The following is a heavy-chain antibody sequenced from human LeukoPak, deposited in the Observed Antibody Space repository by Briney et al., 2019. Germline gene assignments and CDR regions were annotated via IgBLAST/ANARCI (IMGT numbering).Heavy chain of an antibody. V-gene: IGHV3-21*01. D-gene: IGHD7-27*01. J-gene: IGHJ4*02. CDR2: ISSASSYI. CDR3: ARDKLGVLFYFDY. CDR1: GFTFSSYS. Sequence: GGSLRLSCAASGFTFSSYSMHWVRQAPGKGLEWVSSISSASSYIYYADSVKGRFTISRDNAKNSLYLQMNSLRAEDTAVYYCARDKLGVLFYFDYWGQGTLVTVSS.